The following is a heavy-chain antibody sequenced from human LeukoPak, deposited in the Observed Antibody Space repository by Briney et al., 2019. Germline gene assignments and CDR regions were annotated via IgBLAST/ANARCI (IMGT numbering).Heavy chain of an antibody. D-gene: IGHD4-17*01. CDR1: GFTFSIHN. CDR2: INSGGDAT. J-gene: IGHJ4*02. Sequence: GGSLRLSCAASGFTFSIHNMDWVRQAPGTGLEWISYINSGGDATHYADSVKGRFTISRDDAKNSLYMQMNSLTAEDTAVYYCARGAGRYGDYRDYWGQGTLVTVSS. V-gene: IGHV3-48*04. CDR3: ARGAGRYGDYRDY.